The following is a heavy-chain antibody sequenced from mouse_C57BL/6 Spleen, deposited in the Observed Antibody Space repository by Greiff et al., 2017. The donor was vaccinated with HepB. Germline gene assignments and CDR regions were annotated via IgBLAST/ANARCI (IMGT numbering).Heavy chain of an antibody. V-gene: IGHV1-82*01. CDR2: IYPGDGDT. D-gene: IGHD2-3*01. CDR1: GYAFSSSW. J-gene: IGHJ2*01. CDR3: ADGPYYFDY. Sequence: VKLMESGPELVKPGASVKISCKASGYAFSSSWMNWVKQRPGKGLEWIGRIYPGDGDTNYNGKFKGKATLTADKSSSTAYMQLSSLTSEDSAVYFCADGPYYFDYWGQGTTLTVSS.